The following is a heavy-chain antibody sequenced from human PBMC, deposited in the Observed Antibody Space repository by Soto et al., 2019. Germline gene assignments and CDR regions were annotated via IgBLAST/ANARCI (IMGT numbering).Heavy chain of an antibody. Sequence: AGGSLRLSCAASGFTFSSYSMNWVRQAPGKGLEWVSSISSSSSYIYYADSVKGRFTISRDNAKNSLYLQMNSLRAEDTAVYYCARDPYCTNGVCPYWGQGTLVTVSS. J-gene: IGHJ4*02. V-gene: IGHV3-21*01. D-gene: IGHD2-8*01. CDR2: ISSSSSYI. CDR3: ARDPYCTNGVCPY. CDR1: GFTFSSYS.